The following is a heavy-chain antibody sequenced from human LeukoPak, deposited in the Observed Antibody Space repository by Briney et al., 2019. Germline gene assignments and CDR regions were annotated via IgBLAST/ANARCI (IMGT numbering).Heavy chain of an antibody. D-gene: IGHD6-19*01. CDR1: GFTFSRYW. Sequence: PVGSLRLSCAASGFTFSRYWMHWVRQAPGKGLVWVSRINSDGSSTSYADSVKGRFTISRDNAKNTLYLQMNSLRAEDTAVYYCAAKKAGWYYFNYWGQGTLVTVSS. J-gene: IGHJ4*02. CDR3: AAKKAGWYYFNY. V-gene: IGHV3-74*01. CDR2: INSDGSST.